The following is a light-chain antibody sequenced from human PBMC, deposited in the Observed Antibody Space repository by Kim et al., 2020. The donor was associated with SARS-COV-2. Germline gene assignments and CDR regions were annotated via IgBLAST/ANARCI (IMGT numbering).Light chain of an antibody. CDR2: LNNDGSH. J-gene: IGLJ3*02. CDR1: NGNSNYD. Sequence: ASVKLTCTRKNGNSNYDIAWHQQQPEKGHRYLMKLNNDGSHTKGDGIPGRFSGSSSGAERYLTISSLQSEDEADYYCQTWDTGIRVFGGGTKVTVL. CDR3: QTWDTGIRV. V-gene: IGLV4-69*01.